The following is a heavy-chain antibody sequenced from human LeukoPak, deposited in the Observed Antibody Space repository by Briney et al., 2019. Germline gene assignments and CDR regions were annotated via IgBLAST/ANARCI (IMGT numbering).Heavy chain of an antibody. Sequence: GRSLRLSCAASGFTFSSYGMHWVREAPGKGLEWVAVISYDGSSKYYADSVKGRFTISRDNSKNTLYLQMNSLRAEDTAVYYCAKGGSGWHYGMDVWGKGTTVTVSS. D-gene: IGHD6-19*01. V-gene: IGHV3-30*18. J-gene: IGHJ6*04. CDR2: ISYDGSSK. CDR3: AKGGSGWHYGMDV. CDR1: GFTFSSYG.